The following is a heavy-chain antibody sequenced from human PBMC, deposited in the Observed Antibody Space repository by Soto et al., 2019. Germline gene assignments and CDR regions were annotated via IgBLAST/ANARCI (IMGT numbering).Heavy chain of an antibody. J-gene: IGHJ4*02. Sequence: EVQLVESGGGLVQPGGSLRLSCAASGFTFSSYWMSWVRLAPGKGLEWVANIKQDGSEKYYVDSVKGRFTISRDNAKNSLYLQMNSLRAEDTAVYYCARAIPDYGDYVLGYWGQGTLVTVSS. D-gene: IGHD4-17*01. CDR1: GFTFSSYW. V-gene: IGHV3-7*05. CDR2: IKQDGSEK. CDR3: ARAIPDYGDYVLGY.